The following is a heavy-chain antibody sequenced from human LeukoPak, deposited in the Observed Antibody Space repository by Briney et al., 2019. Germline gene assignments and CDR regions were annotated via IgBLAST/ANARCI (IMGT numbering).Heavy chain of an antibody. CDR3: ARYLAAGYFDL. Sequence: SATLSLTCTVSGGSIVSYYWSWIRQPPGKGLEWIGYIYYTGSTNYNPSLKSRVTISVDTSKNQFSLKMSSVTAADTAVYYCARYLAAGYFDLWGRGTLVTVSS. CDR1: GGSIVSYY. CDR2: IYYTGST. V-gene: IGHV4-59*08. D-gene: IGHD6-25*01. J-gene: IGHJ2*01.